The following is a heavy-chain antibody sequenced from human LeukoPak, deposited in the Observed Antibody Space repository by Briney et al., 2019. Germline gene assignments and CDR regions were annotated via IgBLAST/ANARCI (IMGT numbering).Heavy chain of an antibody. J-gene: IGHJ4*02. V-gene: IGHV3-23*01. CDR1: GFNLSSYA. CDR3: AKGSGWYRFLFDY. CDR2: ISGSGGST. D-gene: IGHD6-19*01. Sequence: PGGSLRLSCAASGFNLSSYAMRWVRHAPGKGLEWVSAISGSGGSTCCADFVKGRFSISRDNSETTLYLQMNSLRAEDTAVYYCAKGSGWYRFLFDYWGQGTLVTVSS.